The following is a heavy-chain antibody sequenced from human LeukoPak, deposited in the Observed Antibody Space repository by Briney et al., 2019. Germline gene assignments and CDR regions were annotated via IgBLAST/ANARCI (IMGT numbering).Heavy chain of an antibody. D-gene: IGHD4-17*01. CDR1: GYSFTSYW. CDR2: IYPADSDT. CDR3: ARRSTVTTAPFDY. J-gene: IGHJ4*02. V-gene: IGHV5-51*01. Sequence: GESLKISCKGSGYSFTSYWIGWVRQMPGKGLEWMGIIYPADSDTRYSPSFQGQVTISADKSISTAYLQWSSLKASDTAMYYCARRSTVTTAPFDYWGQGTLVTVSS.